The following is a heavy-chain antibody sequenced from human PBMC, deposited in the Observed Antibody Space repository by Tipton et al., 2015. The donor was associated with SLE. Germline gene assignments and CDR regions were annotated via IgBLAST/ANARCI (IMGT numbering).Heavy chain of an antibody. J-gene: IGHJ6*02. V-gene: IGHV3-30*02. Sequence: SLRLSCAASGFTFSSYGMHWVRQAPGKGLEWVAFIRYDGSNKYYADSVKGRFTISRDNSKNTLYLQMNSLRAEDTAVYYCAKDPQDIVVVPAAIDYYGTDVWGQGTTVTVSS. CDR1: GFTFSSYG. D-gene: IGHD2-2*02. CDR3: AKDPQDIVVVPAAIDYYGTDV. CDR2: IRYDGSNK.